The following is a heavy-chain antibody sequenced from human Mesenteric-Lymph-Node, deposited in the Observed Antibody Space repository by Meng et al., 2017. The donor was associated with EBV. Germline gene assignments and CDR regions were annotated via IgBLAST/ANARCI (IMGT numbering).Heavy chain of an antibody. CDR3: ARFDWLAHF. CDR2: INTNTGKP. D-gene: IGHD3-9*01. J-gene: IGHJ4*02. V-gene: IGHV7-4-1*02. CDR1: GYTFSRYA. Sequence: QGQLGQSGSELKKPGASVKVSCKASGYTFSRYAMNWVRQAPGQGLEWMGWINTNTGKPTYAQGLTGRFVFSLDTSVSTAYLQISSLESDGTAVYYCARFDWLAHFWGQGTLVTVSS.